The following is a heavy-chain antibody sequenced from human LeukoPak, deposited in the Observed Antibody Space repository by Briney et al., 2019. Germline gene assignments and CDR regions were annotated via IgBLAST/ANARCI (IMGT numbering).Heavy chain of an antibody. D-gene: IGHD2-2*01. V-gene: IGHV3-66*01. CDR1: GFTVSSNY. J-gene: IGHJ6*03. CDR3: ARDRRFVVVPAATIFYYMDV. CDR2: IYSGGST. Sequence: GGSLRLSCAASGFTVSSNYMSWVRQAPGKGLEWVSVIYSGGSTYYADSVKGRFTISRDNSKNTLYLQMNSLRAEDTAVYYCARDRRFVVVPAATIFYYMDVWGKGTTVTVSS.